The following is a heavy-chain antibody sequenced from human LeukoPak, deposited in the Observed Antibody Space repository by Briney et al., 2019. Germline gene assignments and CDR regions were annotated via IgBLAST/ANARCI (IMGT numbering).Heavy chain of an antibody. CDR3: AREVYCSSTSCRNWFDP. CDR1: GGSISSHY. D-gene: IGHD2-2*01. Sequence: KTSETLSLTCTVSGGSISSHYWSWIRQPPGKGLEWIGYIYYSGSTNYNPSLKSRVTISVDTSKNQFSLKLSSVTAADTAVYYCAREVYCSSTSCRNWFDPWGQGTLVTVSS. J-gene: IGHJ5*02. V-gene: IGHV4-59*11. CDR2: IYYSGST.